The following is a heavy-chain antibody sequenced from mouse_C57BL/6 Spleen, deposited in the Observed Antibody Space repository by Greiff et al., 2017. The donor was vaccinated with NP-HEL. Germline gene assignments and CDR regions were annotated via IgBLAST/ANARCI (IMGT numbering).Heavy chain of an antibody. J-gene: IGHJ3*01. CDR3: AREGTAQATCAY. V-gene: IGHV1-50*01. Sequence: VQLQQPGAELVKPGASVKLSCKASGYTFTSYWMQWVKQRPGQGLEWIGEIDPSDSYTNYNQKFKGKATLTVDTSSSTAYMQLSSLTSEDSAVYYCAREGTAQATCAYWGQGTLVTVSA. CDR1: GYTFTSYW. CDR2: IDPSDSYT. D-gene: IGHD3-2*02.